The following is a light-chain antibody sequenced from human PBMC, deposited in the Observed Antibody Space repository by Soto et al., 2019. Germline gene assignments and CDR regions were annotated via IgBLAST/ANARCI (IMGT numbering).Light chain of an antibody. V-gene: IGLV1-44*01. CDR3: ISYTSDDVRYV. CDR1: SSNIGSNT. Sequence: QSVLTQPPSASGTPGQRVTISCSGSSSNIGSNTVNWYQQLPGTAPKLLMYSNHQRPSGVPDRFSGSKSGNTASLTISGLQSEDEADYYCISYTSDDVRYVFGTGTKVTVL. J-gene: IGLJ1*01. CDR2: SNH.